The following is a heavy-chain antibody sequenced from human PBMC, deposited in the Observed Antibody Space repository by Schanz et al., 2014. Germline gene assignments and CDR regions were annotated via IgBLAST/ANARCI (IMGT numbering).Heavy chain of an antibody. Sequence: QVLLVESGGGLVKPGGSLRLSCSASGFTFSDSFMSWIRQTPGKGLEWLSYISSSGNIIHYADSVKGRFTISRDNAKNSLYLQMNSLRVDDTAFYFCAKVRGDQRGAFDSWGQGTLVTVSS. CDR1: GFTFSDSF. D-gene: IGHD4-17*01. CDR2: ISSSGNII. V-gene: IGHV3-11*01. J-gene: IGHJ4*02. CDR3: AKVRGDQRGAFDS.